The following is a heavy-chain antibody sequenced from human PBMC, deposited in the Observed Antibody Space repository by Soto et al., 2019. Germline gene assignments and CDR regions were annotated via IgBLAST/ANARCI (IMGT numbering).Heavy chain of an antibody. CDR3: ARDHYYDSSGSFDY. CDR2: ISYDGSNK. Sequence: QVQLAESGGGVVQPGRSLRLSCAASGFTFSSYAMHWVRQAPGKGLAWVAVISYDGSNKYYADSVKGRFTISRDNSKNTLYLQMNSLRAEDTAVYYCARDHYYDSSGSFDYWGQGTLVTVAS. V-gene: IGHV3-30-3*01. D-gene: IGHD3-22*01. CDR1: GFTFSSYA. J-gene: IGHJ4*02.